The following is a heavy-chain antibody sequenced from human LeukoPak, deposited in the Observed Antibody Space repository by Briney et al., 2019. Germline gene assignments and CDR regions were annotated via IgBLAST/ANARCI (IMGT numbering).Heavy chain of an antibody. CDR1: GYTFTSYY. J-gene: IGHJ3*02. Sequence: ASVKVSCKACGYTFTSYYMHWVRQAPGQGLEWTGIINPSGGSTSYAQKFQGRVTMTRDTSTSTVYMELSSLRSEDTAVYYCARGIVGATPAFDIWGQGTMVTVSS. CDR3: ARGIVGATPAFDI. V-gene: IGHV1-46*03. D-gene: IGHD1-26*01. CDR2: INPSGGST.